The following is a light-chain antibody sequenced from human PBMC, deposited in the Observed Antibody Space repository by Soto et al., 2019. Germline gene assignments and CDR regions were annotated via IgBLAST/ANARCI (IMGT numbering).Light chain of an antibody. J-gene: IGKJ1*01. CDR1: RSVSCSY. Sequence: EIVLTQSPGTLCLSPGGRATHSCRASRSVSCSYLAWDPHKPGQAPRLLTCGAFTRATGIPDRISGSGSGTDFTLTISRLEPEDFAVYYCQQYGSSPRTFGQGTKVDIK. CDR2: GAF. CDR3: QQYGSSPRT. V-gene: IGKV3-20*01.